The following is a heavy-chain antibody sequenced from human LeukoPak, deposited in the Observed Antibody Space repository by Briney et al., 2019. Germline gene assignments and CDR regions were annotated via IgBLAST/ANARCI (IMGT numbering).Heavy chain of an antibody. CDR1: GGSFSGYY. CDR3: ARATWLPVGLYYYDSSGYYYYFDY. CDR2: INHSGST. J-gene: IGHJ4*02. V-gene: IGHV4-34*01. D-gene: IGHD3-22*01. Sequence: SETLSLTCAVYGGSFSGYYWSWIRQPPGKGLEWIGEINHSGSTNYNPSLKSRVTISVDTSKNQFSLKLSSVTAADTAVYYCARATWLPVGLYYYDSSGYYYYFDYWGQGTLVTVSS.